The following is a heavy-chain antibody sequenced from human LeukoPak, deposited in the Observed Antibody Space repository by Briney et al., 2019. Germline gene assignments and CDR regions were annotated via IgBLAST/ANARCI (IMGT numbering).Heavy chain of an antibody. Sequence: GGSLRLSCAASGFTVSSNYMSWVRQAPGKGLEWVSVIYSGGSTYYADSVKGRFTISRDNSKNTLYLQMNSLRAEDTAVYYCASRIVSLDAFDIWGQGTMVTVSS. V-gene: IGHV3-66*01. CDR2: IYSGGST. D-gene: IGHD2/OR15-2a*01. CDR1: GFTVSSNY. CDR3: ASRIVSLDAFDI. J-gene: IGHJ3*02.